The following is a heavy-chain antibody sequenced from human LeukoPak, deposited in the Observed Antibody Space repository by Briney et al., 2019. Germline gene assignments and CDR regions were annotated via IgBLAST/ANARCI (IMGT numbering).Heavy chain of an antibody. J-gene: IGHJ5*02. CDR3: ARDGPNWFDP. CDR2: ISGSGGST. Sequence: GGSLRLSCAASGFTFSSYAMSWVRQAPGKGLEWVSAISGSGGSTYYADSVKGRFTISRDNAKNSLYLQMNSLRAEDTALYYCARDGPNWFDPWGQGTLVTVSS. V-gene: IGHV3-23*01. CDR1: GFTFSSYA.